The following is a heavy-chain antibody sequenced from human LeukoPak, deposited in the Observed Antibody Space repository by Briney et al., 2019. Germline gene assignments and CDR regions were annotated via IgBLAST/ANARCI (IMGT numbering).Heavy chain of an antibody. D-gene: IGHD6-13*01. CDR3: ARGGQQLHFDY. J-gene: IGHJ4*02. CDR2: ISSSSSYI. Sequence: GSLRLSCAGSGFTFSNYNMNWVRQTPGKGLEWVSSISSSSSYIYYADSVKGRFTISRDNAKNSLYLQMNSLRAEDTAVYYCARGGQQLHFDYWGQGTLVTVSS. V-gene: IGHV3-21*01. CDR1: GFTFSNYN.